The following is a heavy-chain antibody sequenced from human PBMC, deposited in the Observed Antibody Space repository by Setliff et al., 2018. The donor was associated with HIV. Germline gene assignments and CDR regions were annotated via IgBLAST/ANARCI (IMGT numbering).Heavy chain of an antibody. CDR3: ARGGSMTTLTT. J-gene: IGHJ4*02. Sequence: NPSETLSLTCTVSGGSINGYYWSWIRQPPEKGLEWIGYIYYSGTTNYNPSLKSRVTISVDTSNNQFSLKLSSLTAADTAVYYCARGGSMTTLTTWGQGTLVTVSS. CDR1: GGSINGYY. D-gene: IGHD4-4*01. CDR2: IYYSGTT. V-gene: IGHV4-59*01.